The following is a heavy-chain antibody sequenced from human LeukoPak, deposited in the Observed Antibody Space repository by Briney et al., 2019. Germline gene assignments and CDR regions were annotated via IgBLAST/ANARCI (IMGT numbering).Heavy chain of an antibody. CDR1: GFTFSSYA. CDR3: AREPGSRFDY. Sequence: GRSLRLSCAASGFTFSSYAMHWVRQAPGKGLEWVAVISYDGSNKYYADSVKGRFTISRDNSKNTLYLQMNSLRAEDTAVYYCAREPGSRFDYWGQGTLVTVSS. D-gene: IGHD5-12*01. CDR2: ISYDGSNK. J-gene: IGHJ4*02. V-gene: IGHV3-30-3*01.